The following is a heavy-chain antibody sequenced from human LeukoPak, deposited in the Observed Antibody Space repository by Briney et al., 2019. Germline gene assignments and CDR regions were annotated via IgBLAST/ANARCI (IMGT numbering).Heavy chain of an antibody. J-gene: IGHJ6*03. V-gene: IGHV1-2*02. CDR3: ARNGAPIYDFWSGSPDYYMDV. Sequence: GGSLRLSCALSGFTPIHYYMHWVRQVPGQGLEWMGWINPNSGGTNYAQKFQGRVTMTRDTSISTAYMELSRLRSDDTAVYYCARNGAPIYDFWSGSPDYYMDVWGKGTTVTVSS. CDR1: GFTPIHYY. CDR2: INPNSGGT. D-gene: IGHD3-3*01.